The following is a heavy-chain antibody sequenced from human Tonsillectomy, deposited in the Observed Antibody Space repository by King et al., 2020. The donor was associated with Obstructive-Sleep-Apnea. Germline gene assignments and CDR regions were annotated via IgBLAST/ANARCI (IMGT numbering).Heavy chain of an antibody. V-gene: IGHV3-49*03. D-gene: IGHD5-12*01. CDR3: TRDGEYIVATPYYFDY. CDR2: IRSKAYGGTT. J-gene: IGHJ4*02. CDR1: GFTFGDYA. Sequence: EVQLVESGGGLVQPGRSLRLYCTASGFTFGDYAMSWFRQAPGKGLEWVGFIRSKAYGGTTEYAASVKGRFTISRDDSKSIAYLQMNSLKTEDTAVYYCTRDGEYIVATPYYFDYWGQGTLVTVSS.